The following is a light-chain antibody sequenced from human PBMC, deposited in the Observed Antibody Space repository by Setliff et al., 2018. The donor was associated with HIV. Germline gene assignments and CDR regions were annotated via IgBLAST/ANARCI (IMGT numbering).Light chain of an antibody. CDR2: SDN. Sequence: QSALAQPPSVSGAPGQRVTISCTGNSSNIGAGYDVHSYQHLPGTAPKLLIYSDNHRPSVVPDRFSGSKSGTSASLAISGLQSEDEADYYCAAWDDSLNGYVFGTGTKVTVL. CDR3: AAWDDSLNGYV. V-gene: IGLV1-40*01. CDR1: SSNIGAGYD. J-gene: IGLJ1*01.